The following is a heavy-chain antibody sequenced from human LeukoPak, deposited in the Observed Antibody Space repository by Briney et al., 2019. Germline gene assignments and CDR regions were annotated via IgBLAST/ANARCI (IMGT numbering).Heavy chain of an antibody. CDR2: ISWNSSVI. CDR1: GFTFSNYW. CDR3: AKEAHYYYYGLDV. Sequence: PGGSLRLSCAASGFTFSNYWMHWVRQAPGKGLEWVSGISWNSSVIGYADSVKGRFTISRDNAKNSLYLQMNSLRTEDTALYYCAKEAHYYYYGLDVWGQGTTVTVSS. J-gene: IGHJ6*02. V-gene: IGHV3-9*01.